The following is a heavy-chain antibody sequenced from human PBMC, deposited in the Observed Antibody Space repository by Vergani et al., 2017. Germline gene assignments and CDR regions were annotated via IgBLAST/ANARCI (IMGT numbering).Heavy chain of an antibody. CDR1: GFNVGHYW. CDR2: IKEDGTEK. J-gene: IGHJ4*02. Sequence: EVQLVESGGDFVQPGGSLTLSCAASGFNVGHYWMSWVRQAPGKGLEWVANIKEDGTEKYYLDSVKGRFTISRDIAENSLYLQMNSLRAEDTAVYYCARDRRPYSSGWGFDYWGQGTLVTVSS. V-gene: IGHV3-7*01. D-gene: IGHD6-19*01. CDR3: ARDRRPYSSGWGFDY.